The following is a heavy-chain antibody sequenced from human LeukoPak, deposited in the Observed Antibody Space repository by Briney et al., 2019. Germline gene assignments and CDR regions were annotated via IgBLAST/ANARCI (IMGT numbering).Heavy chain of an antibody. CDR1: GFTFGDYA. CDR3: TRDSGMATIKTGGY. Sequence: PGGSLRLSCTASGFTFGDYAMSWFRQAPGKGLEWVGFIRSKAYGGTTEYAASVKGRFTISRDDSKSIAYLQMNSLKTEDTAVYYCTRDSGMATIKTGGYWGQGTLVTVSS. V-gene: IGHV3-49*03. D-gene: IGHD5-24*01. CDR2: IRSKAYGGTT. J-gene: IGHJ4*02.